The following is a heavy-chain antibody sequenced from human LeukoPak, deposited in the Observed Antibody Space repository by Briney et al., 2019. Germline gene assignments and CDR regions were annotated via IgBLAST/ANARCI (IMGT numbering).Heavy chain of an antibody. D-gene: IGHD3-3*01. J-gene: IGHJ4*02. Sequence: SGTLSHTCTVSGGSISSNNYYWGWIRQPPGKGLEWIGSIYYGGYTYYNPSLKSRVTISVDTSKNQFSLKLSSVTAADTAIYYCQSRFLEWLLDYWGQGTLVTVSS. CDR1: GGSISSNNYY. V-gene: IGHV4-39*01. CDR3: QSRFLEWLLDY. CDR2: IYYGGYT.